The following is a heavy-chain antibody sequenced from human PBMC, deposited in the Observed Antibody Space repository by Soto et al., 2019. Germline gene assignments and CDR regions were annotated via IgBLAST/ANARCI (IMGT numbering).Heavy chain of an antibody. V-gene: IGHV2-5*02. J-gene: IGHJ6*02. D-gene: IGHD3-3*01. CDR1: GFSLSTSGSG. Sequence: SRPTLVNPPQTLTLTCTFSGFSLSTSGSGVGWIRQPPGQALERLALIYWDDDKRYSPSLKSRLTITKDTSKTQVVLTMTNMGAVDTATYYCAHRHRLRFLDVWGQGT. CDR2: IYWDDDK. CDR3: AHRHRLRFLDV.